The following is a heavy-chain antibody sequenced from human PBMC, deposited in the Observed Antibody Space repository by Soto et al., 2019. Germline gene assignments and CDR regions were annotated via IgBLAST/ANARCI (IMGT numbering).Heavy chain of an antibody. CDR2: ISGSGGST. V-gene: IGHV3-23*01. Sequence: GGFLRLPCTASGFTFRSLARSRVRQATGKGLEWVSAISGSGGSTYYADSVKGRFTISRDNSKNTLYLQMNSLRAEDTAVYYCAKDHDYGGNFYYYYYGMDVWGQGTTVTVSS. CDR1: GFTFRSLA. J-gene: IGHJ6*02. D-gene: IGHD4-17*01. CDR3: AKDHDYGGNFYYYYYGMDV.